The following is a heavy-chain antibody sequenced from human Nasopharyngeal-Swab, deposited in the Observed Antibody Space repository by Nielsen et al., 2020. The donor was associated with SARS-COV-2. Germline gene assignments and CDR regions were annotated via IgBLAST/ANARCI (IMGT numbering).Heavy chain of an antibody. J-gene: IGHJ4*02. D-gene: IGHD3-16*02. CDR2: IGAYNGNT. Sequence: ASVKVSCKASGYTFTSYGISWVRQAPGQGLEWMGWIGAYNGNTNYAQKLQGRVTMTTDTSTSTAYMELRSLRSDDTAVYYCARVLYDYIWGSYRSCDYWGQGTPVTVSS. CDR1: GYTFTSYG. CDR3: ARVLYDYIWGSYRSCDY. V-gene: IGHV1-18*01.